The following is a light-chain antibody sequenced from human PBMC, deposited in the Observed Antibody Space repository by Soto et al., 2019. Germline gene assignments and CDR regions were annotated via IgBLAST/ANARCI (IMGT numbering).Light chain of an antibody. V-gene: IGKV3-20*01. CDR3: HHYGRSPIFT. CDR2: AAS. CDR1: QSVASNR. Sequence: EVVLTQSPGTLSLSAGERATLSCRASQSVASNRLAWYQQKPGQAPRLLIYAASTRAAGIPDRFSGSGSGTDFTLTNSRLEPEDFGVFFCHHYGRSPIFTFGPGTTVDMK. J-gene: IGKJ3*01.